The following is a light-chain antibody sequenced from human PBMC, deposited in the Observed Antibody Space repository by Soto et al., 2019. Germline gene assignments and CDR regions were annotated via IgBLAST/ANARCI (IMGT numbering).Light chain of an antibody. J-gene: IGLJ2*01. Sequence: NFMLTQPHSVSESPGKTVTISCTRSSGSIASNYEQWYQQRPGSAPTTVIYEDKQRPSGVPDRFSGSTDGSSNSASLTISGLQTEDEGDYYCQSYDSSTVVFGGGTKLTVL. V-gene: IGLV6-57*04. CDR2: EDK. CDR3: QSYDSSTVV. CDR1: SGSIASNY.